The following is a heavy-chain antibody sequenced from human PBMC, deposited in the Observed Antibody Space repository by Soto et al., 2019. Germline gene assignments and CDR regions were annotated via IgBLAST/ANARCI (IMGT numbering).Heavy chain of an antibody. V-gene: IGHV4-59*01. Sequence: PSETLSLTCTVSGGSISPYYWSWIRQPPGKGLEWIGYVYYSGNTNYNPSLESRVTISVDTSRNRFSLNLTSATAADTAVYYCARKGAAASYAHYYMDVWGRGTAVTVSS. CDR2: VYYSGNT. J-gene: IGHJ6*03. CDR1: GGSISPYY. D-gene: IGHD6-13*01. CDR3: ARKGAAASYAHYYMDV.